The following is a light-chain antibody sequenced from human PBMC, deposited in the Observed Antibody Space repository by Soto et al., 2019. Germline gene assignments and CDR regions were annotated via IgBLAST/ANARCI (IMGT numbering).Light chain of an antibody. Sequence: QSVLTQPASVSGSPGQSITISCTGTSSDVGSYNLVSWYQQHPGKAPKLMIYEDIERPSGVSNRFSGSKSGNTASLTISGLQTEYEADYYCCSYAGGTSVVFGGGPKLTVL. J-gene: IGLJ2*01. CDR2: EDI. CDR1: SSDVGSYNL. V-gene: IGLV2-23*01. CDR3: CSYAGGTSVV.